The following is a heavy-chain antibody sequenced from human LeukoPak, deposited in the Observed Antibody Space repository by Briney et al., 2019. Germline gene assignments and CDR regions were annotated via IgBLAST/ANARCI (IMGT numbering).Heavy chain of an antibody. CDR3: ARDGITMRILEY. D-gene: IGHD3-10*01. Sequence: SGGSLRLSCATSGFTFSRYNMNWVRQAPGKGLEWVSSITSSSIYKYYADSMKGRFTISRDNAKNSLYLQMDSLRAGDTAVYYCARDGITMRILEYWGQGTLVTVSS. CDR2: ITSSSIYK. CDR1: GFTFSRYN. V-gene: IGHV3-21*01. J-gene: IGHJ4*02.